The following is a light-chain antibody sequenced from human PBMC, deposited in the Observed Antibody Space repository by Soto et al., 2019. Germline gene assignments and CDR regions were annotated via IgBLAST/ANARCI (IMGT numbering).Light chain of an antibody. CDR1: SSDVGAYNY. CDR2: DVS. Sequence: QSVLTQPPSVSGSPGQSITFSCSGTSSDVGAYNYVSWYQQHPGKAPKLMIYDVSNRPSGVSYRFSGSRSGNTASLTISGLQAEDEADYYCSSYEGSRSVLFGGGTKLTVL. V-gene: IGLV2-14*01. CDR3: SSYEGSRSVL. J-gene: IGLJ2*01.